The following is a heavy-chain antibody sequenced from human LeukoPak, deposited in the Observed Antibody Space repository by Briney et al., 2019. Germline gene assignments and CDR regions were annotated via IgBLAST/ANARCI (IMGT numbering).Heavy chain of an antibody. V-gene: IGHV3-21*01. CDR3: ARFMVRGVIRDY. CDR1: GFTFSSYS. J-gene: IGHJ4*02. Sequence: GGSLRLSCAASGFTFSSYSMNWVRQAPGKGLEWVSSISSSSSYIYYADSVKGRSTISRDNAKNSLYLQMNSLRAEDTAVYYCARFMVRGVIRDYWGQGTLVTVSS. D-gene: IGHD3-10*01. CDR2: ISSSSSYI.